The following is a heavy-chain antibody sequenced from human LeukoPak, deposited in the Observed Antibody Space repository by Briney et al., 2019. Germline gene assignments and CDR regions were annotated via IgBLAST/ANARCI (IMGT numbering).Heavy chain of an antibody. V-gene: IGHV1-69*06. D-gene: IGHD3-3*01. CDR1: GGTFISYA. J-gene: IGHJ3*02. CDR2: IIPIFGTA. CDR3: ARSGSGYYVLDAFDI. Sequence: SVKVSCKASGGTFISYAISWVRQAPGQGLEWMGGIIPIFGTANYAQKFQGRVTITADKSTSTAYMELSSLRSEDTAVYYCARSGSGYYVLDAFDIWGQGTMVTVSS.